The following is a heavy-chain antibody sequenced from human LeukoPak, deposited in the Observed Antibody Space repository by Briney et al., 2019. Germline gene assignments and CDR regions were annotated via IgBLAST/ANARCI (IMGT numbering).Heavy chain of an antibody. CDR3: ARGAYYDSSGYHFDY. J-gene: IGHJ4*02. CDR1: GFTFSSYS. D-gene: IGHD3-22*01. V-gene: IGHV3-48*01. Sequence: GGSLRLSCAASGFTFSSYSMNWVRQGPGKGLEWVSYISSSSSTIYYADSVKGRFTISRDNAKNSLYLQMNSLRAEDTAVYYCARGAYYDSSGYHFDYWGQGTLVTVSS. CDR2: ISSSSSTI.